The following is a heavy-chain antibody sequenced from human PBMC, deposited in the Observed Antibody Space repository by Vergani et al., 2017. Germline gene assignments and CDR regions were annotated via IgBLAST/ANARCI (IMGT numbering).Heavy chain of an antibody. CDR2: IWYDGSNK. V-gene: IGHV3-33*01. CDR1: GFTFSSYG. J-gene: IGHJ4*02. CDR3: ARDKDYDSSGPLGY. D-gene: IGHD3-22*01. Sequence: VQLLESGGGLVQPGGSLRLSCAASGFTFSSYGMHWVRQAPGKGLEWVAVIWYDGSNKYYADSVKGRFTISRDNSKNTLYLQMNSLRAEDTAVYYCARDKDYDSSGPLGYWGQGTLVTVSS.